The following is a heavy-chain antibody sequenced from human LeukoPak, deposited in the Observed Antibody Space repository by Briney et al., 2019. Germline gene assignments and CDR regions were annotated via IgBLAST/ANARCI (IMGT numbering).Heavy chain of an antibody. CDR3: ARGEGYGDYPIDY. D-gene: IGHD4-17*01. V-gene: IGHV3-23*01. CDR1: GFTVRNTY. CDR2: IGASGDNT. Sequence: GGSLRLSCAASGFTVRNTYMTWVRQAPGKGLEWVSTIGASGDNTNYADSVKGRFTISRDNSKNTLDLQMNSLRAEDTALYYCARGEGYGDYPIDYWGQGNLVTVSS. J-gene: IGHJ4*02.